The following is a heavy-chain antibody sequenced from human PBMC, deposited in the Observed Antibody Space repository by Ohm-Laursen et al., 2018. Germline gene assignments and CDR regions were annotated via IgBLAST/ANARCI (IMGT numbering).Heavy chain of an antibody. CDR1: GDSINSSY. V-gene: IGHV4-59*08. CDR3: ARRGSGGRSFDY. D-gene: IGHD2-15*01. Sequence: SDTLSLTCTVSGDSINSSYWSWIRQPPGKGLEGIGFISNSGNTNYNPSLKSRVTISVDTSKNQISLKLGSVTVADTAVFYCARRGSGGRSFDYWGQGSLVTVSS. J-gene: IGHJ4*02. CDR2: ISNSGNT.